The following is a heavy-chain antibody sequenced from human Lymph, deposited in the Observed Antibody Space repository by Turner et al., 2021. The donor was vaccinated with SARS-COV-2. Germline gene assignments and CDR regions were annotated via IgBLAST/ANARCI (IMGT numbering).Heavy chain of an antibody. Sequence: QLQLQESGPILVKPLETLSLTCTVSGGSMNSNYWSWVRQPPGKRLEWIGYIYYRGSTNYNPSLKSRVTISVDTSKNQFSLKLTSVTAADTAIYYCARETVNNWVDPWGQGILVTVSS. CDR3: ARETVNNWVDP. CDR2: IYYRGST. CDR1: GGSMNSNY. D-gene: IGHD2-21*02. J-gene: IGHJ5*02. V-gene: IGHV4-59*01.